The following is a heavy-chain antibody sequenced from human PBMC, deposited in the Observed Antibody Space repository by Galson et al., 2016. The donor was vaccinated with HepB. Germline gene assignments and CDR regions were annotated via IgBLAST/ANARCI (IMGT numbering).Heavy chain of an antibody. D-gene: IGHD3-16*01. V-gene: IGHV2-5*01. CDR3: AHRRSGHGNTVNCLSFDY. Sequence: PALVKPTQTLTLTCTFSGFSLSTTGEAVGWARQPPGKALEWLALIHWNDDKRYSPSLKSRLTITKDTSKNQVVLTVTNMDPVDTATYFCAHRRSGHGNTVNCLSFDYWGQGTLATVSS. J-gene: IGHJ4*02. CDR2: IHWNDDK. CDR1: GFSLSTTGEA.